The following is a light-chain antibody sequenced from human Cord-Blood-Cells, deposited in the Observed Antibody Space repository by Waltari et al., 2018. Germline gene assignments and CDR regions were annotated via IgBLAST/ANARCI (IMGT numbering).Light chain of an antibody. J-gene: IGLJ2*01. CDR1: SSDVGGYNY. V-gene: IGLV2-14*01. Sequence: QSALTQPASVSGSPGQSITISCTGTSSDVGGYNYVSWYQQQPGKAPKLMIYDVSNRPAGVSTRFPGSKSGNTASLTISGLQAEDEADYYCSSYTSSSTLVFGGGTKLTVL. CDR3: SSYTSSSTLV. CDR2: DVS.